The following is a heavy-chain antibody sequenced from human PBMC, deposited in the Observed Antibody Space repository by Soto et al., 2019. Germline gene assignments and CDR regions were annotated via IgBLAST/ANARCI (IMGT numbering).Heavy chain of an antibody. J-gene: IGHJ6*02. V-gene: IGHV1-69*06. CDR2: IIPIFGTA. Sequence: SVKVSCKASGGTFSSYAISWVRQAPGQGLEWMGGIIPIFGTANYAQKFQGRVTITADKSTSTAYMELSSLRSEDTAVYYCARYCTSTRCHMGLKYSYYYGMDVWGQGTTVTVSS. CDR1: GGTFSSYA. D-gene: IGHD2-2*02. CDR3: ARYCTSTRCHMGLKYSYYYGMDV.